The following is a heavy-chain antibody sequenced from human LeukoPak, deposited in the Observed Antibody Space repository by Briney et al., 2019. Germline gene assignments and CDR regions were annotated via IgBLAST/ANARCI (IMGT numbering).Heavy chain of an antibody. Sequence: SETLSLTCTVSGGSISSGGYYWSWIRQHPGKGLEWIGYIYYSGSTYYNPSLKSRVTISVDTSKNQFSLKLSSVTAADTAVYYCARVSIAVTTGYYFDYWGQGTLVTVSS. CDR2: IYYSGST. J-gene: IGHJ4*02. V-gene: IGHV4-31*03. CDR3: ARVSIAVTTGYYFDY. CDR1: GGSISSGGYY. D-gene: IGHD4-17*01.